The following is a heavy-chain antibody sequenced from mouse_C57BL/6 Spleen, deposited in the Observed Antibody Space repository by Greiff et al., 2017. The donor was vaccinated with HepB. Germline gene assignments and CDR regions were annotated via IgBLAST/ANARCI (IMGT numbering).Heavy chain of an antibody. CDR2: INYDGSST. D-gene: IGHD2-3*01. V-gene: IGHV5-16*01. Sequence: EVQRVESEGGLVQPGSSMKLSCTASGFTFSDYYMAWVRQVPEKGLEWVANINYDGSSTYYLDSLKSRFIISRDNAYNILYLQMSSLTSEDTATYYCARDPYDGYHYFDYWGQGTTLTVSS. CDR1: GFTFSDYY. CDR3: ARDPYDGYHYFDY. J-gene: IGHJ2*01.